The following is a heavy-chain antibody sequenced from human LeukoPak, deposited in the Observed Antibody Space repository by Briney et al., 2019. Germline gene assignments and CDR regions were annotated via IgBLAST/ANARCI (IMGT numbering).Heavy chain of an antibody. Sequence: GGSLRLSCAASGFTFSSYSMNWVRQAPGKGLEWVSSISSSSSYIYYADSVKGRFTISRDNAKNSLYLQMNSLRAEDTAVYYCARAHMIVGVLTGYWGQGTLVTVSS. J-gene: IGHJ4*02. CDR1: GFTFSSYS. D-gene: IGHD3-22*01. CDR2: ISSSSSYI. V-gene: IGHV3-21*01. CDR3: ARAHMIVGVLTGY.